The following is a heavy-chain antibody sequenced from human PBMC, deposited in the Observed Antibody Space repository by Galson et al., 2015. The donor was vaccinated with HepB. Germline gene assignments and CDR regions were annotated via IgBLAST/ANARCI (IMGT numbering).Heavy chain of an antibody. CDR1: GFTFSSYA. D-gene: IGHD3-16*01. CDR3: ARDGGDPPYYYYGMDV. Sequence: SLRLSCAASGFTFSSYAMHWVRQAPGKGLEWVAVISYDGSNKYYADSVKGRFTISRDNSKNTLYLQINSLRAEDTAVYYCARDGGDPPYYYYGMDVWGQGTTVTVSS. CDR2: ISYDGSNK. J-gene: IGHJ6*02. V-gene: IGHV3-30-3*01.